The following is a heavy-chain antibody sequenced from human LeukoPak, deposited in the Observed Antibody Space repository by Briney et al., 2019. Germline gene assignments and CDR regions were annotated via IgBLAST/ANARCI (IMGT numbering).Heavy chain of an antibody. CDR3: AREDIVVVPAANSYGMDV. D-gene: IGHD2-2*01. V-gene: IGHV3-30*04. CDR1: GFTFSSYA. Sequence: GGSLRLSCAASGFTFSSYATHWVRQAPGKGLEWVADISDDGSNKYYADSVKGRFTISRDNAKNTVYLQMNGLRAEDTAVYYCAREDIVVVPAANSYGMDVWGQGTTLTVSS. J-gene: IGHJ6*02. CDR2: ISDDGSNK.